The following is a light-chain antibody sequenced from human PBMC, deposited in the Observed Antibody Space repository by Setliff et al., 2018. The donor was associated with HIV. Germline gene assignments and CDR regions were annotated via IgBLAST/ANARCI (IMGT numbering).Light chain of an antibody. CDR1: NSNIGSNT. Sequence: QRVTISCSGSNSNIGSNTVNWYQQLPGTAPKLFIYSNDRRPSGVPDRFSGSKSGTSASLAISGLQSEDEANYYCAAWDDRLNGFYVFGTGTKVTVL. J-gene: IGLJ1*01. CDR3: AAWDDRLNGFYV. V-gene: IGLV1-44*01. CDR2: SND.